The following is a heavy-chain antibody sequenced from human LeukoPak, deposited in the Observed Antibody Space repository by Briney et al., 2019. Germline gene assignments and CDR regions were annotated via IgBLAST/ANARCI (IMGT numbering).Heavy chain of an antibody. Sequence: PTGGSLRLSCAASGFTFDDYAMHWVRQAPGKGLEWVAVISYDGSNKYYADSVKGRFTISRDNSKSTLYLQMNSLRAEDTAVYYCAKDLKGGITGTTSAIDYWGQGTLVTVSS. CDR1: GFTFDDYA. CDR2: ISYDGSNK. J-gene: IGHJ4*02. V-gene: IGHV3-30*18. D-gene: IGHD1-7*01. CDR3: AKDLKGGITGTTSAIDY.